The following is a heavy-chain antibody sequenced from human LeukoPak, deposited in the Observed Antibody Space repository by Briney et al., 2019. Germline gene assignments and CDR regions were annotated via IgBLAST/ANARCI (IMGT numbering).Heavy chain of an antibody. V-gene: IGHV4-4*07. CDR1: GGSISSYY. CDR2: IYTSGST. CDR3: ARAQSWLGYVFDD. J-gene: IGHJ4*02. D-gene: IGHD5-24*01. Sequence: PSETLSLTYTVSGGSISSYYCHWIRQPAGKGLEWIGRIYTSGSTNYSPSLKSRVTMSVDTSKNQFSLKLSSVTAADTAVYYCARAQSWLGYVFDDWGQGTLITVYS.